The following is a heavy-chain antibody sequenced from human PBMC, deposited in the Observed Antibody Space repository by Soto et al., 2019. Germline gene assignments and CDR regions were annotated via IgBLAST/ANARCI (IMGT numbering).Heavy chain of an antibody. J-gene: IGHJ4*02. CDR2: ISVSGLST. CDR1: GFTFSSYA. Sequence: EVQLLESGGGLVQPGGSLRLSCAASGFTFSSYAMSWVRQAPGKGLEGVSGISVSGLSTHYADSVKGRFTISRDNSKNTLYLQMNSLSAEDTAVYYCAFSRRGEIREELEYWGQGTLVTVSS. V-gene: IGHV3-23*01. CDR3: AFSRRGEIREELEY. D-gene: IGHD3-10*01.